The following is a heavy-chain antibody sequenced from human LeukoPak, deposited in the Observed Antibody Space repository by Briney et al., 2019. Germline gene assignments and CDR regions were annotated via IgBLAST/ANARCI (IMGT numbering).Heavy chain of an antibody. CDR2: ISVYNGNT. CDR3: ARDYGSGSPLDY. Sequence: ASVKVSCKASGGTFSSYGISWVRQAPGQGLEWMGWISVYNGNTNYAQKLQGRVTMTTDTSTSTAYMEVRSLRSDDTAVYYCARDYGSGSPLDYWGQGTLVTVSS. J-gene: IGHJ4*02. CDR1: GGTFSSYG. V-gene: IGHV1-18*01. D-gene: IGHD3-10*01.